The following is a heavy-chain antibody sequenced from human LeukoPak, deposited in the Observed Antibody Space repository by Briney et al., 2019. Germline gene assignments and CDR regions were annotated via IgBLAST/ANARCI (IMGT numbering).Heavy chain of an antibody. Sequence: GGSLRLSCAASGFTFSSYAMSWVRQAPGKGLEWVSAISGSGGSTYYADSVKGRFTISRDNSKNTLYLQMNSLRAEDTAVYYCAKDPPPKRELRGWWNSYYCGRDVGGKGPTSTVP. CDR1: GFTFSSYA. J-gene: IGHJ6*04. CDR2: ISGSGGST. V-gene: IGHV3-23*01. D-gene: IGHD1-7*01. CDR3: AKDPPPKRELRGWWNSYYCGRDV.